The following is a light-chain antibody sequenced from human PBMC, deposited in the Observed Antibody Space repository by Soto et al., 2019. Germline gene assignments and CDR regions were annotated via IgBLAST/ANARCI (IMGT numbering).Light chain of an antibody. J-gene: IGKJ4*01. CDR3: QQYGSSPPLT. Sequence: EIELTQSPDTLSLSPGERATLSCRASQGVSSNSLACYQQRPGQAHRLLIHGASSRAIGIPDRFSGSGSGTDFALTISSLEPEDFVVYYCQQYGSSPPLTFGGGTKVDIK. CDR1: QGVSSNS. CDR2: GAS. V-gene: IGKV3-20*01.